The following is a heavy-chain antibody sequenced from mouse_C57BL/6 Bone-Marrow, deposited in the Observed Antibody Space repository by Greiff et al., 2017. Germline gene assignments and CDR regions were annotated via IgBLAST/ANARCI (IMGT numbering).Heavy chain of an antibody. Sequence: QVQLKQPGAELVKPGASVKLSCKASGYTFTSYWMHWVKQRPGRGLEWIGRIDPNSGGTKYNEKFKSKATLTVDKPSSTAYMQLSRLTSEDSAVYYCARSGDGYYGYYFDYWGQGTTLTVSS. CDR2: IDPNSGGT. J-gene: IGHJ2*01. CDR3: ARSGDGYYGYYFDY. CDR1: GYTFTSYW. D-gene: IGHD2-3*01. V-gene: IGHV1-72*01.